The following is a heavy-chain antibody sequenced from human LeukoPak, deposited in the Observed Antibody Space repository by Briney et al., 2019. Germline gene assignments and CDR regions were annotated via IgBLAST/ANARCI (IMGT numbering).Heavy chain of an antibody. CDR1: GFTFSSYG. CDR3: AGEDTYDFWSGYWPPFHY. D-gene: IGHD3-3*01. CDR2: IRYDGSNK. Sequence: GGSLRLSCAASGFTFSSYGMHWVRQAPGKGLEWVAFIRYDGSNKYYADSVKGRFTISRDNSKNTLYLQMNSLRAEDTAVYYRAGEDTYDFWSGYWPPFHYWGQGTLVTVSS. J-gene: IGHJ4*02. V-gene: IGHV3-30*02.